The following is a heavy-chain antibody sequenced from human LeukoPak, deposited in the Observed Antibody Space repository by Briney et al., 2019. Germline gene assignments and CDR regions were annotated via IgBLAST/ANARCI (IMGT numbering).Heavy chain of an antibody. CDR2: IRYYGSNK. D-gene: IGHD3-22*01. Sequence: GGALRLSRVASRFTPISYGMHSVRPAPGKGLECVAFIRYYGSNKHYAHSVKGRCTLSREKSHNALYLQANRLRAEDTAVYVCAKLGPPSTMIVGWVEGTLLSVSS. J-gene: IGHJ4*02. CDR3: AKLGPPSTMIVG. V-gene: IGHV3-30*02. CDR1: RFTPISYG.